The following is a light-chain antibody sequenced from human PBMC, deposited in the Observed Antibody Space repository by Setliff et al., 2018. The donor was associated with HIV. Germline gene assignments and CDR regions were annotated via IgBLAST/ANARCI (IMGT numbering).Light chain of an antibody. CDR3: CSYAGTNTHV. Sequence: SVLTQPASVSGSPGESIIISCTGTSSDVGAYNLVSWYQQYPDKAPKLLIFEINKRPSGLSYRFSGSKSGNTASLTISGLQAEDEADYYCCSYAGTNTHVFGSGTKVTVL. CDR1: SSDVGAYNL. J-gene: IGLJ1*01. CDR2: EIN. V-gene: IGLV2-23*02.